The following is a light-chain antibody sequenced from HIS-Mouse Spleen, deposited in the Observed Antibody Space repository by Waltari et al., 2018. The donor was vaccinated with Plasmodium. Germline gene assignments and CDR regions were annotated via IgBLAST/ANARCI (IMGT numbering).Light chain of an antibody. Sequence: SYELTQPSSVSVSQGQTARITCSGDVLAKKTARWFQQKPGQAPVLVIYKDSGRPSGIPERFSGSSSGTTFTLTISGAQVEDEADYYCYSAADNNRVFGGGTKLTVL. CDR3: YSAADNNRV. J-gene: IGLJ3*02. CDR1: VLAKKT. V-gene: IGLV3-27*01. CDR2: KDS.